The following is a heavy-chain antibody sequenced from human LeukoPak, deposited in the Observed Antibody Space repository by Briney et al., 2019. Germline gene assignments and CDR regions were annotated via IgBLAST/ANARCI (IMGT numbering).Heavy chain of an antibody. Sequence: GGSLRLSCAASGFTFASYAMSWVRQAPGKGLEWVPAISGTGASTYYADSVKGRFTISRDNSKNTLYLQMNSLRAEDTAVYYCAKAPSGTTFRYFDYWGQGALVTVSS. CDR3: AKAPSGTTFRYFDY. V-gene: IGHV3-23*01. J-gene: IGHJ4*02. D-gene: IGHD1-1*01. CDR1: GFTFASYA. CDR2: ISGTGAST.